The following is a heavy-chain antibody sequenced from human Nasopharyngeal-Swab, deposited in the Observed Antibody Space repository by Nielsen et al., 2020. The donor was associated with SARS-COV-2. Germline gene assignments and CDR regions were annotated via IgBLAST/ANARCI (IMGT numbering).Heavy chain of an antibody. CDR1: RSTSTRITFA. CDR3: ARDSGQELVAYYFGMDV. V-gene: IGHV3-30*04. Sequence: GGPLRFPFPALRSTSTRITFAMHWVRQTPDKGLEWVSTILYDGSNTYYGDSVKGRFTISRDSSRNTLYLQMNNLRPEDTAIYYCARDSGQELVAYYFGMDVWGQGTTVIVSS. D-gene: IGHD6-13*01. CDR2: ILYDGSNT. J-gene: IGHJ6*02.